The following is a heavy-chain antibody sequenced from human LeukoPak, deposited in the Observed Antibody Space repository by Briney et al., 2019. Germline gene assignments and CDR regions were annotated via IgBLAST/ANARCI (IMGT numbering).Heavy chain of an antibody. V-gene: IGHV1-69*05. J-gene: IGHJ3*02. Sequence: ASVTVSCKASGGTFSSYAISWVRQAPGQGLEWMGGIIPIFGTANYAQKFQGRVTITTDESTSTAYMELSSLRSEDTAVYYCARGPPSSGYHDYETYAFDIWGQGTMVTVSS. CDR1: GGTFSSYA. CDR3: ARGPPSSGYHDYETYAFDI. D-gene: IGHD3-22*01. CDR2: IIPIFGTA.